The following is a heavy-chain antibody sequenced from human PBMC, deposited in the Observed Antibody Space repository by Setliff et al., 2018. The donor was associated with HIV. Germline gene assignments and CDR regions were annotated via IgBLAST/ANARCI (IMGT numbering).Heavy chain of an antibody. Sequence: PSETLSLTCTVSGGSINSYYWSWIRQPPGEGLEYIGYIYYSGSTNYNPSLKSRVTISVDTSKNQFSLKLSSVTAADTAVYYCARGGLRLGELSLFHDSWGQGVLVTVSS. V-gene: IGHV4-59*01. D-gene: IGHD3-16*02. CDR1: GGSINSYY. CDR3: ARGGLRLGELSLFHDS. J-gene: IGHJ4*02. CDR2: IYYSGST.